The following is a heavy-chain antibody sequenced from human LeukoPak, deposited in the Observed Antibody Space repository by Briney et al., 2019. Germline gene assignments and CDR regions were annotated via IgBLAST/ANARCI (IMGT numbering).Heavy chain of an antibody. CDR3: AKATPATAAFES. CDR2: ISSSGGST. Sequence: PGGSLRLSCAASGFTFSMYAMSWVRQAPGKGLEWVSTISSSGGSTYYADSVKGRFTISRDNSKNTLYLQMNSLRAGDTAVYYCAKATPATAAFESWGQGTLLTVSS. D-gene: IGHD6-13*01. J-gene: IGHJ4*02. CDR1: GFTFSMYA. V-gene: IGHV3-23*01.